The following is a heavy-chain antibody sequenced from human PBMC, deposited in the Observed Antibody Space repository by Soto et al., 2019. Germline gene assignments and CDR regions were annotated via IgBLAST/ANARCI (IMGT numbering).Heavy chain of an antibody. V-gene: IGHV4-59*08. CDR3: ARNLVGATEEYYFDY. CDR1: GASISSYY. J-gene: IGHJ4*02. Sequence: SETLSLTSTVAGASISSYYWIWIRQPPGKGLEWIGCIYYSGSTNSNPSLKSRVTISVDTSKNQFSLKLSSVTAADTAVYYCARNLVGATEEYYFDYWGQGTLVTVS. D-gene: IGHD1-26*01. CDR2: IYYSGST.